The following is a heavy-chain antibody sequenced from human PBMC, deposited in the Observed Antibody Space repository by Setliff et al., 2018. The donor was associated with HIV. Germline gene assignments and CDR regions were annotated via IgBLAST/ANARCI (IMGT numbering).Heavy chain of an antibody. V-gene: IGHV3-7*03. CDR1: GFTFSSYW. J-gene: IGHJ4*02. CDR3: ARSKGASYYDSSPFDW. CDR2: IKQDGSEK. Sequence: GGSLRLSCADSGFTFSSYWMSWVRQAPGKGLEWVANIKQDGSEKYYVDSVKGRFTISRDNAKNSLYLQMNSLRAEDTAVYYCARSKGASYYDSSPFDWWGPGTLVTVSS. D-gene: IGHD3-22*01.